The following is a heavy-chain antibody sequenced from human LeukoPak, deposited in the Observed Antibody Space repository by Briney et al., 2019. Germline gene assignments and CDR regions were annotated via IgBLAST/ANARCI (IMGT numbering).Heavy chain of an antibody. V-gene: IGHV4-39*01. CDR1: GGSISSSSNY. CDR3: ARRSKGTYSPVDY. CDR2: ISYTGST. Sequence: SETLSLTCTVSGGSISSSSNYWGWVRQPPGKGXXXXGSISYTGSTYYNPPLKSRITTSVDTSNNRFSLRLSSVTAADTAVYYCARRSKGTYSPVDYWGQGTLVTVSS. J-gene: IGHJ4*02. D-gene: IGHD5-18*01.